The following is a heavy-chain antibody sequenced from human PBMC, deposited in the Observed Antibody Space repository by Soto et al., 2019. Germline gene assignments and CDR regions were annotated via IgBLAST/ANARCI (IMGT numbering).Heavy chain of an antibody. CDR3: ARTTTYYDYIWGSYRPKDFDF. V-gene: IGHV4-31*03. CDR2: VFYSGTT. Sequence: QVLQQESGPGLVKPSQTLSLTCTVSGDSFSSGGYYWSWIRQHPGQGLEWIGYVFYSGTTYYSPSLKSRVSISVDTSKNQFSLSLSSVTAADTAVYYCARTTTYYDYIWGSYRPKDFDFWGQGTLVTVSS. D-gene: IGHD3-16*02. J-gene: IGHJ4*02. CDR1: GDSFSSGGYY.